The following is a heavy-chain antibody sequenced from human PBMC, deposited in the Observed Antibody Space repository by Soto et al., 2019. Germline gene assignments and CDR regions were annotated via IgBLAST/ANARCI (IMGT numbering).Heavy chain of an antibody. CDR2: IIPIFGTA. Sequence: QVQLVQSGAEVKKPGSSVKVSCKASGGTFSSYAISWVRQAPGQGLEWMGGIIPIFGTANYAQKFQGRVKINADESTSTAYMELSSLRSEDTAVYYCARDLVKDSYYYYGMDVWGQGTTVTVSS. V-gene: IGHV1-69*01. CDR3: ARDLVKDSYYYYGMDV. CDR1: GGTFSSYA. J-gene: IGHJ6*02. D-gene: IGHD3-16*02.